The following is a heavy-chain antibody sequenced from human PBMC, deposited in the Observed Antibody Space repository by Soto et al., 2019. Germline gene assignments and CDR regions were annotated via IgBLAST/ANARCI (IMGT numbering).Heavy chain of an antibody. CDR3: ARDSTLRFLGDYYYYGMDV. D-gene: IGHD3-3*01. CDR1: GGSVSSGSYY. Sequence: PSETLSLTCTVSGGSVSSGSYYWSWIRQPPGKGLEWIGYIYYSGSTNYNPSLKSRVTISVDTSKNQFSLKLSSVTAADTAVYYCARDSTLRFLGDYYYYGMDVWGHGTTVTVSS. J-gene: IGHJ6*02. V-gene: IGHV4-61*01. CDR2: IYYSGST.